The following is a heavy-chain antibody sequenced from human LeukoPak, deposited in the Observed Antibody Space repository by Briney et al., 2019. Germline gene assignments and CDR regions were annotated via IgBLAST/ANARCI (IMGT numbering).Heavy chain of an antibody. D-gene: IGHD3-10*01. Sequence: ASVKVSCKASAYTFTSYSIHWVRHAPGPGLELMGIINPISGSTSYAQIFQGRVTMTRDTCTSTVYMELSSLRSEDTAVYYCATNYYGSGTYYSPLLFSFDYWGQGTLVTVSS. CDR1: AYTFTSYS. V-gene: IGHV1-46*01. J-gene: IGHJ4*02. CDR3: ATNYYGSGTYYSPLLFSFDY. CDR2: INPISGST.